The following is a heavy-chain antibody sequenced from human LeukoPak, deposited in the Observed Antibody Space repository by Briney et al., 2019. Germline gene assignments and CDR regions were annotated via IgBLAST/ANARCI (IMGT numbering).Heavy chain of an antibody. CDR2: INPSGGGT. CDR3: VVARDGYNYDFDY. CDR1: GYTFTDYY. Sequence: ASVKVSCKASGYTFTDYYIHWVRQAPGQGLEWMGVINPSGGGTTYAQKFQGRVTMTRDTSTTTVYMELSSLRSEDTAVYYCVVARDGYNYDFDYWGQGTLVTVSS. J-gene: IGHJ4*02. V-gene: IGHV1-46*01. D-gene: IGHD5-24*01.